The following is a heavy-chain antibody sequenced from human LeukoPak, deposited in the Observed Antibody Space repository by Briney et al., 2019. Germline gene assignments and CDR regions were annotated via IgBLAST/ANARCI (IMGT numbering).Heavy chain of an antibody. J-gene: IGHJ5*02. V-gene: IGHV4-34*01. CDR2: INHSGST. D-gene: IGHD2-15*01. Sequence: PSETLSLTCAVYGGSFSGHYWSWIRQPPGKGREWIGEINHSGSTNYNPSLKSRVTISVDTSKNQFSLKLSSVTAADTAVYYCARGGRIVVVVAARRYNWFDPWGQGTLVTVSS. CDR1: GGSFSGHY. CDR3: ARGGRIVVVVAARRYNWFDP.